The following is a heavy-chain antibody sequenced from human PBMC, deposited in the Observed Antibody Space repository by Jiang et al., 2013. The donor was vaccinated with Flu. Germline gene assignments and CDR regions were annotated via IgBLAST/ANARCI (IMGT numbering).Heavy chain of an antibody. CDR1: GFTFSSYG. V-gene: IGHV3-30*18. CDR3: AKDTGVVVFDY. J-gene: IGHJ4*02. D-gene: IGHD2-15*01. CDR2: ISYDGSNK. Sequence: AASGFTFSSYGMHWVRQAPGKGLEWVAVISYDGSNKYYADSVKGRFTISRDNSKNTLYLQMNSLRAEDTAVYYCAKDTGVVVFDYWGQGTLVTVSS.